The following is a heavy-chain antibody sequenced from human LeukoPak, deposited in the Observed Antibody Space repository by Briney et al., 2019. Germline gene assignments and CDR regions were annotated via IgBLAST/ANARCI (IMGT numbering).Heavy chain of an antibody. Sequence: GASVKVSCKASGYTFTGYYMHWVRQAPGQGLEWMGWINPNSGGTNYAQRFQGRVTMTRDTSISTAYMELSRLRSDDTAVYYCARVPPLCSGGSCYFGGGWFGPWGQGTLVTVSS. V-gene: IGHV1-2*02. D-gene: IGHD2-15*01. CDR3: ARVPPLCSGGSCYFGGGWFGP. CDR2: INPNSGGT. CDR1: GYTFTGYY. J-gene: IGHJ5*02.